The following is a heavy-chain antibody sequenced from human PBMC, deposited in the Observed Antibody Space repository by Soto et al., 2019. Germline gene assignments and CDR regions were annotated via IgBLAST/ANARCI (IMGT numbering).Heavy chain of an antibody. CDR3: ARDYDSSGYYPNWFDP. D-gene: IGHD3-22*01. V-gene: IGHV1-69*13. J-gene: IGHJ5*02. CDR1: GGTFSSYA. CDR2: IIPIFGTA. Sequence: VASVKVSCKASGGTFSSYAMSWVRQAPGQGLEWMGGIIPIFGTANYAQKFQGRVTITADESTSTAYMELSSLRSEDTAVYYCARDYDSSGYYPNWFDPWGQGTLVTVSS.